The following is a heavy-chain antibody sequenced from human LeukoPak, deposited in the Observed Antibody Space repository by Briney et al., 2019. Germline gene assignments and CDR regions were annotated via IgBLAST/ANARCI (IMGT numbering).Heavy chain of an antibody. Sequence: SETLSLTCTVSGGSISGSSYYWGWIRQPPGKGLEWIGSIYYSGSTYYNPSLKSRATISVDTSKNQFSLKLSSVTAADTAVYYCARQCSSTSCYANFDYWGQGTLVTVSS. D-gene: IGHD2-2*01. CDR3: ARQCSSTSCYANFDY. V-gene: IGHV4-39*01. CDR2: IYYSGST. CDR1: GGSISGSSYY. J-gene: IGHJ4*02.